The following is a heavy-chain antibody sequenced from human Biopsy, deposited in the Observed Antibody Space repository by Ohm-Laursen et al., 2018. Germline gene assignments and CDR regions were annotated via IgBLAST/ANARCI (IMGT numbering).Heavy chain of an antibody. CDR2: TYKGGNT. V-gene: IGHV4-4*07. J-gene: IGHJ6*02. CDR3: ARDLPSSYYYAMDV. Sequence: SETLSLTCTVSGASITSYYWSWIRQPAGKGLEWIGHTYKGGNTNHNPSLKSRVSMSVDTSKNQLSLTLRSVTAADTAVYYCARDLPSSYYYAMDVWGHGTMVTVSS. CDR1: GASITSYY.